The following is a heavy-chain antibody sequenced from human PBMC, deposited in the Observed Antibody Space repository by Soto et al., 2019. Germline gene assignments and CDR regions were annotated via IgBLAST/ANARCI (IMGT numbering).Heavy chain of an antibody. J-gene: IGHJ4*02. V-gene: IGHV3-21*01. CDR3: ASLGFWSGYHDY. CDR1: GFTFSSYS. D-gene: IGHD3-3*01. Sequence: EVQLVESGGGLVKPGGSLRLSCAASGFTFSSYSMNWVRQAPGQGLEWVSSISSSSSYIYYADSVKGRFTISRDNAKNSLYLQMNSLRAEDTAVYYCASLGFWSGYHDYWGQGTLVTVSS. CDR2: ISSSSSYI.